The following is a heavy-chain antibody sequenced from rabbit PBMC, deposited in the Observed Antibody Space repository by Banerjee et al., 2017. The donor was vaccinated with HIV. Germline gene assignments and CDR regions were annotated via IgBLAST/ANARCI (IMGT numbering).Heavy chain of an antibody. J-gene: IGHJ4*01. D-gene: IGHD1-1*01. V-gene: IGHV1S45*01. CDR1: GLDFSSRYW. CDR3: ARERYYMNL. CDR2: IDTAGSSGNT. Sequence: QEQLVESGGGLVQPEGSLTLTCTASGLDFSSRYWICWVRQAPGKGLEWIGCIDTAGSSGNTYYASWAKGRFTISETSSTTVTLQMTSLTAADTATYFCARERYYMNLWGQGTLVTVS.